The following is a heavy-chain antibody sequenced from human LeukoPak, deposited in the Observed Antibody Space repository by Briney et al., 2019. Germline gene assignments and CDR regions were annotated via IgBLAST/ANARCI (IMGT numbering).Heavy chain of an antibody. CDR1: GFTFSSYS. CDR3: TRELAY. J-gene: IGHJ4*02. CDR2: ISRGSSEI. V-gene: IGHV3-48*01. Sequence: GGSLRLSCVASGFTFSSYSMSWVRQAPGKGLEWVSYISRGSSEIHYADSVKGRFSISRDSAKNSLYLQMNSLRAEDTAVYYCTRELAYWGQGTLVTVSS.